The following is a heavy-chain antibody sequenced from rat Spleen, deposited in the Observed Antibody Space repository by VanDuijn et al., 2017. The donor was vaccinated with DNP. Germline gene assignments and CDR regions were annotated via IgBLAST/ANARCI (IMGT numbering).Heavy chain of an antibody. CDR3: ARWNSGNFDY. CDR1: GFTFSDYY. D-gene: IGHD4-3*01. CDR2: IRYDGGST. Sequence: EVQLVESGGDLVQSGRSLKLLCAASGFTFSDYYMAWIRQAPTKGLEWVAYIRYDGGSTKYGDSVKGRFTISRDNAKNTLYLQMNSLRSEDMATYYCARWNSGNFDYWGQGVMVPVSS. J-gene: IGHJ2*01. V-gene: IGHV5-22*01.